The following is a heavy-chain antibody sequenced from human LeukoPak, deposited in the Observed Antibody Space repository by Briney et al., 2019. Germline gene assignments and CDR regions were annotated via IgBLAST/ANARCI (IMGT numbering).Heavy chain of an antibody. CDR1: GGSISSYY. CDR2: IYYSGST. CDR3: ARGGSLTVTSNLYNY. Sequence: SETLSLTCTVSGGSISSYYWSWIRQPPGKGLEWIGYIYYSGSTYYNPSLKSRVTISLDTSKNQFSLKLSSVTAADTAVYYCARGGSLTVTSNLYNYWGQGTLVTVSS. V-gene: IGHV4-59*08. D-gene: IGHD4-17*01. J-gene: IGHJ4*02.